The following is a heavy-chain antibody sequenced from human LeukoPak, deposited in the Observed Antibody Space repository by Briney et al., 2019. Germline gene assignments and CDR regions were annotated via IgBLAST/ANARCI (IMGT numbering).Heavy chain of an antibody. D-gene: IGHD1-26*01. J-gene: IGHJ5*02. Sequence: ETLSLTCAVSGGSISSGGYSWSWVRQAPGKGLEWVSAISGSGGSTYYADSVKGRFTISRDNSKNTLYLQMNSLRAEDTAVYYCAKGTSGSYYAHWFDPWGQGTLVTVSS. V-gene: IGHV3-23*01. CDR2: ISGSGGST. CDR3: AKGTSGSYYAHWFDP. CDR1: GGSISSGGYS.